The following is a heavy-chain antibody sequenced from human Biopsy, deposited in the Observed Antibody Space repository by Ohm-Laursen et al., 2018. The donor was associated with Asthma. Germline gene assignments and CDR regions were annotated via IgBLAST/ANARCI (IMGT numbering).Heavy chain of an antibody. Sequence: SLRLSCAASGFTFRNFGMHWVRQAPGKGLEWVALISSDVREWYADSVKGRFTISRDNSKNTLDLQMNSLRGDDTAVYYCVRWRSGYPDHYSDFWGLGTLVIVSS. CDR2: ISSDVRE. CDR1: GFTFRNFG. CDR3: VRWRSGYPDHYSDF. V-gene: IGHV3-30*03. J-gene: IGHJ4*02. D-gene: IGHD2-21*01.